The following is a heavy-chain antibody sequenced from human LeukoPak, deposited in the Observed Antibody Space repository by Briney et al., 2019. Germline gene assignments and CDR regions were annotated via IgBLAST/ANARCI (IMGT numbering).Heavy chain of an antibody. J-gene: IGHJ6*03. CDR3: AREVAPYFDIFTGYPRYYYYMDV. D-gene: IGHD3-9*01. CDR1: GYTFTGYY. Sequence: ASVKVSCKASGYTFTGYYMHWVRQATGQRLGWMGWMNPNSYCTHYAQKFQGRVTMTRHTSISTAYMELSRLRSDDTAVYYCAREVAPYFDIFTGYPRYYYYMDVWGKGTTVTISS. CDR2: MNPNSYCT. V-gene: IGHV1-2*02.